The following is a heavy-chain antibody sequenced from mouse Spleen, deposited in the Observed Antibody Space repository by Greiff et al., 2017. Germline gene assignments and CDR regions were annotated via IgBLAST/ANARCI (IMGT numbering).Heavy chain of an antibody. V-gene: IGHV1-52*01. J-gene: IGHJ4*01. CDR2: IDPSDSET. Sequence: QVQLQQPGAELVRPGSSVKLSCKASGYTFTSYWMHWVKQRPIQGLEWIGNIDPSDSETHYNQKFKDKATLTVDKSSSTAYMQLSSLTSEDSAIYYCARTDYDEVYYAMDYWGQGTLVTVSS. CDR3: ARTDYDEVYYAMDY. D-gene: IGHD2-4*01. CDR1: GYTFTSYW.